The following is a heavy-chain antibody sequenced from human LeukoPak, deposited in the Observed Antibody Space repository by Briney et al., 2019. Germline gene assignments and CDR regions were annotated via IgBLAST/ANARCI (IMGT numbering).Heavy chain of an antibody. J-gene: IGHJ6*03. CDR2: IYTSGST. CDR1: GGSISSYY. Sequence: ETLSLTCTVSGGSISSYYWSWIRQPAGKGLEWIGRIYTSGSTNYNPSLKSRVTMSVDTSKNQFSLKLSSVTAADTAVYYCARVAVAGTFYYYYYMDVWGKGTTVTISS. CDR3: ARVAVAGTFYYYYYMDV. D-gene: IGHD6-19*01. V-gene: IGHV4-4*07.